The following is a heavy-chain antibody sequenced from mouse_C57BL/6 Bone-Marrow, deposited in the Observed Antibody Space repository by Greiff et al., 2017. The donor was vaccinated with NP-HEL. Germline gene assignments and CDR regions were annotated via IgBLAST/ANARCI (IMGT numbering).Heavy chain of an antibody. J-gene: IGHJ4*01. CDR1: GYTFTDYN. D-gene: IGHD1-1*01. Sequence: EVKLQQSGPELVKPGASVKMSCKASGYTFTDYNMHWVKQSHGKSLEWIGYINPNNGGTSYNQKFKGKATLTVNKSSSTAYMELRSLTSEDSAVYYCARGGIYYYGSSPYYYAMDYWGQGTSVTVSS. V-gene: IGHV1-22*01. CDR3: ARGGIYYYGSSPYYYAMDY. CDR2: INPNNGGT.